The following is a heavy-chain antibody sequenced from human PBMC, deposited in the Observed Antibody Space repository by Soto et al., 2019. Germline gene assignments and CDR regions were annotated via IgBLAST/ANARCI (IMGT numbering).Heavy chain of an antibody. CDR1: GFTFTSSA. CDR3: AAGYDFWSGYYSEGFYYGMAV. Sequence: SVKVSCKASGFTFTSSAVQWVRQARGQRLEWIGWIVVGSGNTNYAQKFQERVTITRDMSTSTAYMELSSLRSEDTAVYYCAAGYDFWSGYYSEGFYYGMAVWGQGTTVTVSS. D-gene: IGHD3-3*01. CDR2: IVVGSGNT. J-gene: IGHJ6*02. V-gene: IGHV1-58*01.